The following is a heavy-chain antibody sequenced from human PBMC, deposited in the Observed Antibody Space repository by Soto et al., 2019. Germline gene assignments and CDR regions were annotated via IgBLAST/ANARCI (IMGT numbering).Heavy chain of an antibody. J-gene: IGHJ6*02. CDR1: GYSVTSSDYY. CDR2: MFYSGLT. D-gene: IGHD2-15*01. V-gene: IGHV4-39*01. Sequence: SETLSLTCSVSGYSVTSSDYYWAWVRQPPGKGLEWIGSMFYSGLTYYNPSLKSRVTLSVDTSKNQFSVRLNSVTAADTAVYYCAPLSVSLSGPYGIHVWGQGTTVTVSS. CDR3: APLSVSLSGPYGIHV.